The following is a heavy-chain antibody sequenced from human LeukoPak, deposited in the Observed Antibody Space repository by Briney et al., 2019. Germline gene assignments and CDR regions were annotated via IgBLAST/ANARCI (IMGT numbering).Heavy chain of an antibody. J-gene: IGHJ6*03. Sequence: ASVKVSCKASGYTFTGYYMHWVRQAPGQGLEWMGWINPNSGGTNYAQKLQGRVTMTTDTSTSTAYMELRSLRSDDTAVYYCARGSPNYDYVWGSYRYDDYYYYMDVWGKGTTVTVSS. V-gene: IGHV1-2*02. D-gene: IGHD3-16*02. CDR1: GYTFTGYY. CDR3: ARGSPNYDYVWGSYRYDDYYYYMDV. CDR2: INPNSGGT.